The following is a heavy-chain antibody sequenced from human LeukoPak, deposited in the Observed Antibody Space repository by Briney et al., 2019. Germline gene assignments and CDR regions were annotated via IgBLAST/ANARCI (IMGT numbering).Heavy chain of an antibody. D-gene: IGHD1-26*01. CDR1: GGSFSGYY. V-gene: IGHV4-34*01. Sequence: PSETLSLTCAVYGGSFSGYYWSWIRQPPGKGLGRIGEIYNSGSTNYNPSLKSRVTISVDTSKNQFSLKLSSVTAADTAVYYCARVYWGFFDYWGEGTLVSVFS. J-gene: IGHJ4*02. CDR2: IYNSGST. CDR3: ARVYWGFFDY.